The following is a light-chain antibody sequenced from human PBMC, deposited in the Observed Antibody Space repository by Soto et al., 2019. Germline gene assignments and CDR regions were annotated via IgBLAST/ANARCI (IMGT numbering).Light chain of an antibody. J-gene: IGKJ4*01. Sequence: VTSQFTLSFTVTLGQPASISCRSSKSLVHSDGNTYLNWVQQRPGQSQRRRIYKVYNRDSGVQDRFSGSGSGTDFTLRIGRGEAEDLGVYYCIQTLQTPFTVGGGTKVEI. CDR1: KSLVHSDGNTY. CDR2: KVY. CDR3: IQTLQTPFT. V-gene: IGKV2-30*02.